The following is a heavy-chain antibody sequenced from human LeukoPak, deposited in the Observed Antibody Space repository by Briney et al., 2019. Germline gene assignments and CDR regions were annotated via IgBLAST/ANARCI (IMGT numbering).Heavy chain of an antibody. Sequence: PGGSLRLSCAPSGFTFSSYAMSWVRQAPGKGLEWVSAISGSGGSTYYADSVKGRFTISRDNSKNTVSLQMSSLRAEDTALYYCVKDGLAFCGGDCYSYFDYWGQGTLVTVSS. CDR1: GFTFSSYA. J-gene: IGHJ4*02. D-gene: IGHD2-21*02. CDR3: VKDGLAFCGGDCYSYFDY. V-gene: IGHV3-23*01. CDR2: ISGSGGST.